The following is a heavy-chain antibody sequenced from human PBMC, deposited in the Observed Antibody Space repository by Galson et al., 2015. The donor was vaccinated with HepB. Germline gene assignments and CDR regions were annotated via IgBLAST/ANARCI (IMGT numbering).Heavy chain of an antibody. D-gene: IGHD3-3*01. V-gene: IGHV3-23*01. CDR2: ISGSGGST. CDR3: AKIPLVDFWSGYHYMAAEYFQH. Sequence: SLRLSCAASGFTFSSYAMSWVRQAPGKGLEWISAISGSGGSTYYADSVKGRFTISGDNSKNTLYLQMNSLRAEDTAVYYCAKIPLVDFWSGYHYMAAEYFQHWGQGTLVTVSS. CDR1: GFTFSSYA. J-gene: IGHJ1*01.